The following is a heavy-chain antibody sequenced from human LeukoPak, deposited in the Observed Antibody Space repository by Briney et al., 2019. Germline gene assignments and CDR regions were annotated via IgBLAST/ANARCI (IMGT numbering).Heavy chain of an antibody. CDR3: ARVVVAAGSKWFDS. D-gene: IGHD2-15*01. CDR1: GGSISRYY. Sequence: AGTLTLTCTASGGSISRYYWSWIRQPPGKGLEWIGDIYYIGSTNYNPSLKSRVTISVDTSKSQFSLKVSSVSAADTAVYCCARVVVAAGSKWFDSWGEGTLVTASS. V-gene: IGHV4-59*01. J-gene: IGHJ5*01. CDR2: IYYIGST.